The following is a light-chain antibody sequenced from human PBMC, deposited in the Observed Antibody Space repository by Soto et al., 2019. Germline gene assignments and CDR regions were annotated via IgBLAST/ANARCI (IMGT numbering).Light chain of an antibody. V-gene: IGKV1-12*02. CDR3: QQVNRFPFT. Sequence: DIQMTQSPSSVSASVGDRVTITCRASQGIRSWLTWYQQKPGKAPKLLIYAASSLQSGVQSRFSVRGSGTDFPLTISSLKPEDFATYYCQQVNRFPFTFGPGTKVEIK. CDR2: AAS. CDR1: QGIRSW. J-gene: IGKJ3*01.